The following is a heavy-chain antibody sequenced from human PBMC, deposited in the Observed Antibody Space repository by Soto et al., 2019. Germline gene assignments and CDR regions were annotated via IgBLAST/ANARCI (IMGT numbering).Heavy chain of an antibody. CDR3: AKDKHPYCSDGTCYPIDY. D-gene: IGHD2-15*01. CDR2: ISGSGGST. J-gene: IGHJ4*02. Sequence: GGSLRLSCSASGFTFSSYAMSWVRQAPGKGLEWVSAISGSGGSTYYADSVKGRFTISRDNSKNTLYLQMNSLRAEDTAVYYSAKDKHPYCSDGTCYPIDYWGQGTLVTVSS. V-gene: IGHV3-23*01. CDR1: GFTFSSYA.